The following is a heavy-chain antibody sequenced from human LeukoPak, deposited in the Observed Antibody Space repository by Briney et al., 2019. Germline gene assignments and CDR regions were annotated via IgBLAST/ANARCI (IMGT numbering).Heavy chain of an antibody. CDR1: GGSISSGGYY. V-gene: IGHV4-61*08. D-gene: IGHD1-26*01. Sequence: SETLSLTCTVSGGSISSGGYYWSWIRQPPGKGLEWIGYIYYSGSTNYNPSLKSRVTISVDTSKNQFSLKLSSVTAADTAVYYCARHPQGRELLDYWGQGTLVTVSS. J-gene: IGHJ4*02. CDR2: IYYSGST. CDR3: ARHPQGRELLDY.